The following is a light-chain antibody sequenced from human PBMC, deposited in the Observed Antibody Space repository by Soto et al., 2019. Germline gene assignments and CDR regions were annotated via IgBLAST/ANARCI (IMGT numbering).Light chain of an antibody. Sequence: QSVLTQPPSVSGAPGQRVTISCTGSSSNIGAGYDVHWYQQFPGTAPRLLIYANSIRPAGVPDRFSASKSDTSASLAITGLQAEDAADYYCQSYDSSPTTYVFGTGTKVTVL. V-gene: IGLV1-40*01. CDR3: QSYDSSPTTYV. CDR2: ANS. J-gene: IGLJ1*01. CDR1: SSNIGAGYD.